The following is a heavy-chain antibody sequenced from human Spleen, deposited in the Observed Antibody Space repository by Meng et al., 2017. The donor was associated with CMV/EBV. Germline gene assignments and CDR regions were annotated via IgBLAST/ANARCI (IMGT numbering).Heavy chain of an antibody. Sequence: ASVKVSCKASGSTFTNYGVSWVRQAPGQGLEWMGWISSYSGITTYAQNLQGRVTMTTDTSTSTAFLALRSLRSDDTAVYYCARVDLRGPSGSYYFDSWGQGTLVTVSS. D-gene: IGHD1-26*01. CDR1: GSTFTNYG. J-gene: IGHJ4*02. V-gene: IGHV1-18*01. CDR2: ISSYSGIT. CDR3: ARVDLRGPSGSYYFDS.